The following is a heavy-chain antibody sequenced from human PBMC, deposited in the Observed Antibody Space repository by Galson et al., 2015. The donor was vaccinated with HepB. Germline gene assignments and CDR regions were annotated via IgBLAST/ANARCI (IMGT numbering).Heavy chain of an antibody. V-gene: IGHV3-23*01. Sequence: SLRLSCAASGFPFSTYTMSWVRQAPGKGLEWVSAISGSGGTTYYADSVRGRFTISRDNTKRTLYLQMNRLRGEDTALYYCAKDRDSTSPGTYGMDVWDQGTTVTVFS. CDR2: ISGSGGTT. D-gene: IGHD6-6*01. CDR1: GFPFSTYT. J-gene: IGHJ6*02. CDR3: AKDRDSTSPGTYGMDV.